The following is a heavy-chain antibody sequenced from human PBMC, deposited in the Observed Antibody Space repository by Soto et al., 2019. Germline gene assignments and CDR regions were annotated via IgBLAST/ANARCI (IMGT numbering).Heavy chain of an antibody. CDR2: IYYSGST. Sequence: SETLSLTCTFSCGSIISYYWSWIRQPPGKGLEWIGYIYYSGSTNYNPSLKSRVTISVDTSKNQFSLKLSSVTAADTAVYYCARVDYYDSSGYPSWFDPWGQGTLVTVS. J-gene: IGHJ5*02. CDR3: ARVDYYDSSGYPSWFDP. V-gene: IGHV4-59*01. D-gene: IGHD3-22*01. CDR1: CGSIISYY.